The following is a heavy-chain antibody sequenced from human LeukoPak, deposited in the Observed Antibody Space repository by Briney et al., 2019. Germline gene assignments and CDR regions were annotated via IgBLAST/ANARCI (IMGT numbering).Heavy chain of an antibody. CDR2: ISGSGDST. Sequence: GGSLRLSCAASGFTFSNYAMRWVRQAPGEGLEWVSGISGSGDSTYYADSVKGRFTISRDNSKNTLYLQMNSLRAEETAVYSCARPRLEYCSGGSCFDAFDIWGQGTMVTVSS. D-gene: IGHD2-15*01. V-gene: IGHV3-23*01. J-gene: IGHJ3*02. CDR3: ARPRLEYCSGGSCFDAFDI. CDR1: GFTFSNYA.